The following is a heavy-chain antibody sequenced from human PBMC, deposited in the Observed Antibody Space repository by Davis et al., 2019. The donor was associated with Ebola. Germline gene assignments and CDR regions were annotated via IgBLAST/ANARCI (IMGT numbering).Heavy chain of an antibody. CDR3: TTDRGSSWYYYYYGMDV. D-gene: IGHD6-13*01. CDR2: IYSGGST. V-gene: IGHV3-53*01. CDR1: GFTVSSNY. Sequence: GGSLRLSCAASGFTVSSNYMSWVRQAPGKGLEWVSVIYSGGSTYYADSVKGRFTISRDNSKNTLYLQMNSLKTEDTAVYYCTTDRGSSWYYYYYGMDVWGQGTTVTVSS. J-gene: IGHJ6*02.